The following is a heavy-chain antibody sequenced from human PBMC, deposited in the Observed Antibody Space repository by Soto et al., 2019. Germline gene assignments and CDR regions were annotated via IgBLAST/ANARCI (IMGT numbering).Heavy chain of an antibody. V-gene: IGHV3-30-3*01. Sequence: QVQLVESGGGVVQPGRSPRLSCAASGFTFSYHALNWVRQAPGKGLEWVAVISYDGDNKYIAESVKGRFTISRDNSKNTVSLQMNSLRAEDTAMYFCARGTTTSAFSAMDVWGQGTTVTVFS. CDR3: ARGTTTSAFSAMDV. D-gene: IGHD1-1*01. J-gene: IGHJ6*02. CDR1: GFTFSYHA. CDR2: ISYDGDNK.